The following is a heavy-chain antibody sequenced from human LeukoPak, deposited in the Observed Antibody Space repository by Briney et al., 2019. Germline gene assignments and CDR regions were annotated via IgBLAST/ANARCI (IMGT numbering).Heavy chain of an antibody. CDR2: LSSRSSYI. Sequence: KPGGSLRLSCVASGFTFSDYGMNWVRQAPGKGLEWVSSLSSRSSYIYYADSVKGRFTISRDNAKNSLYLQMNSLRGEDTAVYYCARLVSEYSGSGPEDTFDIWGQGTMVSVPS. CDR1: GFTFSDYG. CDR3: ARLVSEYSGSGPEDTFDI. J-gene: IGHJ3*02. V-gene: IGHV3-21*01. D-gene: IGHD5-12*01.